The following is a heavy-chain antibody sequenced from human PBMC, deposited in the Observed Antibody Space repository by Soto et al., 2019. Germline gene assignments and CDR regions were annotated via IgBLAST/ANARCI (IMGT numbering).Heavy chain of an antibody. CDR2: IIPIFGTA. CDR1: GGTFSSYA. CDR3: ARDVRIVATNNWFDP. Sequence: QVQLVQSGAEVKKPGSSVKVSCKASGGTFSSYAISWVRQAPGQGLEWMGGIIPIFGTANYAQKFQGRVTITADESTSTAYLELGSLRSEDKAVYYCARDVRIVATNNWFDPWGQGTLVTVSS. J-gene: IGHJ5*02. V-gene: IGHV1-69*12. D-gene: IGHD5-12*01.